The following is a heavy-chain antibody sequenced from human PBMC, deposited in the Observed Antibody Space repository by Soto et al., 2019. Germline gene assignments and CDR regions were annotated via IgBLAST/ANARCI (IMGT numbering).Heavy chain of an antibody. V-gene: IGHV1-69*15. D-gene: IGHD5-12*01. CDR3: AKDGGKDGYFGNWFDP. CDR1: GGTFSNYA. J-gene: IGHJ5*02. CDR2: IIPIFGSA. Sequence: QVQLVQSGAEVKKPGSSVKVSCKASGGTFSNYAITWVRQAPGQGLEWLGRIIPIFGSANYAQKLQGRVTITADESTTAAYRERSSLRSDDTAVYYCAKDGGKDGYFGNWFDPWGQGTLVTVSS.